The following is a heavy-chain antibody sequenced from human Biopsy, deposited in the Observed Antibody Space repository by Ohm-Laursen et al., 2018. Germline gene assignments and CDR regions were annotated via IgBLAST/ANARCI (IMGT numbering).Heavy chain of an antibody. CDR3: ARDGAGSYHDY. CDR1: GFTFSTYA. CDR2: ISSTSSAT. Sequence: SLRLSCAASGFTFSTYAMNWVRQAPGQGLEWISYISSTSSATYYADSVKGRFTVSRDNAKNSLYLQMNSLTVEDTAVYYCARDGAGSYHDYWGQGTLVTVSS. D-gene: IGHD3-10*01. V-gene: IGHV3-48*04. J-gene: IGHJ4*02.